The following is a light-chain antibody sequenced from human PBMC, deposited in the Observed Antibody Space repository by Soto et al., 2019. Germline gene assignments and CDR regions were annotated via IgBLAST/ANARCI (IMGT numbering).Light chain of an antibody. Sequence: DIQLTQSPSTLSASVGDRVTLTCRASQNINNWLAWYQQKPGKAPKVLIYDASSLESGVPSRFSGSGSETEFTLTISSLQPDDFATYYCQQYDGNFGPGTKVDIK. V-gene: IGKV1-5*01. J-gene: IGKJ3*01. CDR1: QNINNW. CDR2: DAS. CDR3: QQYDGN.